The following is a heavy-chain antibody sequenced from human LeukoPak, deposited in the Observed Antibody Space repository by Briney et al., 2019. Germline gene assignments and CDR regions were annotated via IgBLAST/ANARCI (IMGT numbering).Heavy chain of an antibody. CDR2: ISENAGST. CDR1: RFTFSNYW. Sequence: PGGSLRLSCAASRFTFSNYWMSWVRQAPGKGLEWISGISENAGSTYYADSLKGRFTISRDNADNSLNLQMNSLRAEDTAVYYCARGPKTYCSVTSCYMDYWGQGTLVTVSS. J-gene: IGHJ4*02. CDR3: ARGPKTYCSVTSCYMDY. V-gene: IGHV3-23*01. D-gene: IGHD2-2*02.